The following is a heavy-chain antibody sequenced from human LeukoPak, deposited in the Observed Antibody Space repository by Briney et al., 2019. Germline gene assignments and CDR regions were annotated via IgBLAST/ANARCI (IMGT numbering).Heavy chain of an antibody. CDR1: GGSISSGGYS. V-gene: IGHV4-30-2*01. CDR3: PGDPTGGSVRYFGH. D-gene: IGHD3-10*01. CDR2: TYHSGST. J-gene: IGHJ4*02. Sequence: SETLSLTCAVSGGSISSGGYSWSWIRQPPGKGLKWIGYTYHSGSTYYNPSLQSRVTISVDRSKNQFSLKLSSVTAADTAVYYCPGDPTGGSVRYFGHWGQGNLVTVSS.